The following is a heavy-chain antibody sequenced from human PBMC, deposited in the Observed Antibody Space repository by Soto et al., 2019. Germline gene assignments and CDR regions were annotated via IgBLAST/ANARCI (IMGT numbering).Heavy chain of an antibody. V-gene: IGHV4-39*01. CDR3: ARLTTATLDY. Sequence: QLQLQESGPGLVKPSETLSLTCTVSGGSISSSSYYWGWIRQPPGKGLEWIGSIFYSGSTYYNPSLKSRVTISVDTSKNQFSLKLSSVTAADTAVYYCARLTTATLDYWGQGTLVTVSS. J-gene: IGHJ4*02. CDR1: GGSISSSSYY. D-gene: IGHD5-18*01. CDR2: IFYSGST.